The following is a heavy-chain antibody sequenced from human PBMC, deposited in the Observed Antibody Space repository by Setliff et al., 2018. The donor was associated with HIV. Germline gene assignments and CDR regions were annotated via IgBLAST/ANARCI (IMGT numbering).Heavy chain of an antibody. Sequence: SETLSLTCTVSGGSISSGDYYWTWIRQPAGKGLQWIGRIHTSGNTNYNPSLKSRVTISADTSKNQFSLNLSSVTAADTAVYFCARVYYGDLEYWGQGTLVTVSS. CDR3: ARVYYGDLEY. CDR2: IHTSGNT. D-gene: IGHD4-17*01. CDR1: GGSISSGDYY. J-gene: IGHJ4*02. V-gene: IGHV4-61*02.